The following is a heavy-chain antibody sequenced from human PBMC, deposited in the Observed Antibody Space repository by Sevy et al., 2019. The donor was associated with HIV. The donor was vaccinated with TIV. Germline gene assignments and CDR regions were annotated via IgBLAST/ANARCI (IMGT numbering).Heavy chain of an antibody. CDR1: GGTLNNYG. J-gene: IGHJ4*02. CDR2: IIPSVGIA. D-gene: IGHD2-21*02. V-gene: IGHV1-69*10. CDR3: ASVRPCGGDCYFFDT. Sequence: ASVKVSCKASGGTLNNYGMNWVRQAPGQGLAWMGGIIPSVGIASYAQKIQGRAAITADESTSTIYLEVGRLRSDDTAVYFCASVRPCGGDCYFFDTWGQGTLVTVSS.